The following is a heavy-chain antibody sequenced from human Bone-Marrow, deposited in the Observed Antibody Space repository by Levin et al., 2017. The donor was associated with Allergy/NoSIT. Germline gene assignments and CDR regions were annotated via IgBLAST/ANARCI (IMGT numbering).Heavy chain of an antibody. CDR3: ASTDPALIMITFGGVIPYYYYGMDV. V-gene: IGHV1-2*02. J-gene: IGHJ6*02. CDR1: GYTFTGYY. D-gene: IGHD3-16*01. Sequence: GESLKISCKASGYTFTGYYMHWVRQAPGQGLEWMGWINPNSGGTNYAQKFQGMVTMTRDTSLSTAYMELSRLSSDDTAVYYCASTDPALIMITFGGVIPYYYYGMDVWGQGTTVTVSS. CDR2: INPNSGGT.